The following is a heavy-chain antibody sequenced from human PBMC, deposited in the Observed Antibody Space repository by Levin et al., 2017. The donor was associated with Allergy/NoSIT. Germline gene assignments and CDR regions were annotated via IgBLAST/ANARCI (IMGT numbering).Heavy chain of an antibody. V-gene: IGHV4-34*01. CDR3: ARDIYCSSTNCGY. CDR2: INHSGST. CDR1: GGSFSGYY. D-gene: IGHD2-2*01. Sequence: PSETLSLTCAVYGGSFSGYYWSWIRQPPGKGLEWIGEINHSGSTNYNPSLKSRVTISVDTSKNQFSLKLSSVTAADTAVYYCARDIYCSSTNCGYWGQGTLVTVSS. J-gene: IGHJ4*02.